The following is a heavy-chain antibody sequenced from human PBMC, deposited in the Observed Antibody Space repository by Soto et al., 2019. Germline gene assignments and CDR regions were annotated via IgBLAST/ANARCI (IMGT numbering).Heavy chain of an antibody. CDR1: GFTFSSYS. V-gene: IGHV3-21*01. CDR2: ISSSSSYI. J-gene: IGHJ4*02. D-gene: IGHD6-13*01. Sequence: PGGSLRLSCAASGFTFSSYSMNWVRQAPGKGLEWVSSISSSSSYIYYADSVKGRFTISRDNAKNSLYLQMNSLRAEDTAVYYCAREASSSWYTNFDYWGQGTLVTVSS. CDR3: AREASSSWYTNFDY.